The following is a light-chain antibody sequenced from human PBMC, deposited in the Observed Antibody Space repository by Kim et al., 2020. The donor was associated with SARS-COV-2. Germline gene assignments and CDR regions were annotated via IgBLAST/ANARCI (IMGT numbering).Light chain of an antibody. CDR2: CDS. CDR1: GIGSKS. CDR3: QVWDSSSDHRVV. J-gene: IGLJ2*01. Sequence: SYELTQPPSLSVAPGKTARVSCGGNGIGSKSVHWYQQRSGQAPVLVIYCDSDRPSGIPERFSGSNSGNTATLTISRVEAGDEADYYCQVWDSSSDHRVVF. V-gene: IGLV3-21*04.